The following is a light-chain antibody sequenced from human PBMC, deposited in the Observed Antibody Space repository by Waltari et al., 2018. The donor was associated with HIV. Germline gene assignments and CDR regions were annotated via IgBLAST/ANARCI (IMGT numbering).Light chain of an antibody. CDR3: QQYGTTPT. CDR1: QRVTSDY. Sequence: EIVLTQSPYTLSLSPGERATLSCRASQRVTSDYLAWYQQKPGQPPRLLIYGASTRATGIADRFSGSGSGTDFTLTISRLEPEDFAVYYCQQYGTTPTFGQGTTVEI. J-gene: IGKJ1*01. CDR2: GAS. V-gene: IGKV3-20*01.